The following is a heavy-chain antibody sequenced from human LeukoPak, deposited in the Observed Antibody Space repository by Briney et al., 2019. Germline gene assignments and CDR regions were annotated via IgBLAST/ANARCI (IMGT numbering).Heavy chain of an antibody. Sequence: GGSLRLSCAASVFTFTYNMNWVRQAPGKGLEWVSSITSSSRYTFYADSVKGRFTISRDNSKNTLYLQMNSLRAEDTAVYYCAKMLLIYYDTSGGAFDIWGQGTMVTVSS. D-gene: IGHD3-22*01. V-gene: IGHV3-21*04. CDR2: ITSSSRYT. CDR3: AKMLLIYYDTSGGAFDI. J-gene: IGHJ3*02. CDR1: VFTFTYN.